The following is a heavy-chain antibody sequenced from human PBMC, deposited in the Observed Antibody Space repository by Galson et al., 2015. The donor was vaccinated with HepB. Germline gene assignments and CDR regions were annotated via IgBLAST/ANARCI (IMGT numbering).Heavy chain of an antibody. CDR1: GYNFMFNAFY. J-gene: IGHJ4*02. Sequence: SVKVSCKASGYNFMFNAFYMHWVRQAPGQGLEWMGWINPNSGDTNYAQKFQGRVTMTRDTSITAVYMELSSLRPDDTAVYYCARDSKVYNLATGYEDTFSFDYWGQGTLLTVSS. D-gene: IGHD3-9*01. V-gene: IGHV1-2*02. CDR3: ARDSKVYNLATGYEDTFSFDY. CDR2: INPNSGDT.